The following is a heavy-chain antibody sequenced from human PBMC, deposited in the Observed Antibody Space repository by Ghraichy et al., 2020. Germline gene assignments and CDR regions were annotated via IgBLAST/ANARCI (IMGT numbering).Heavy chain of an antibody. Sequence: GGSLRLSCAASGFTFSSYAMSWVRQAPGKGLEWVSAISGSGGSTYYADSVKGRFTISRDNSKNTLYLQMNSLRAEDTAVYYCAKGYSSGWYDGGEAYYFDYWGQGTLVTVSS. J-gene: IGHJ4*02. CDR1: GFTFSSYA. CDR3: AKGYSSGWYDGGEAYYFDY. D-gene: IGHD6-19*01. V-gene: IGHV3-23*01. CDR2: ISGSGGST.